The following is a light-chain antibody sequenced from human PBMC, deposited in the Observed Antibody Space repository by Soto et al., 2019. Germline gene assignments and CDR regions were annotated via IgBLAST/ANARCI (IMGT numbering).Light chain of an antibody. V-gene: IGLV2-14*01. Sequence: QSALTQPASVSGSPGQSITISCTGTSSEVGGYNYVSWYQQHPGKAPKLMIYDVSDRPSGVSNRFSGSKSGNTASLTISGLQAEDXADYYCXXYXXXXXRVFGXGTK. J-gene: IGLJ1*01. CDR1: SSEVGGYNY. CDR3: XXYXXXXXRV. CDR2: DVS.